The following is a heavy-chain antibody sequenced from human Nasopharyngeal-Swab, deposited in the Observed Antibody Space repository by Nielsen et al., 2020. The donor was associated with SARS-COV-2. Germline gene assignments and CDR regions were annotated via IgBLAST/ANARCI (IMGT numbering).Heavy chain of an antibody. CDR3: ARTFPFCSSTNCPNWFDP. V-gene: IGHV4-31*02. Sequence: PGKGLEWIGYIYNSGNTDYNPSLKSRIIISVDTSENQFSLKLSSVTAADTAVYYCARTFPFCSSTNCPNWFDPWGQGTLVTVS. J-gene: IGHJ5*02. CDR2: IYNSGNT. D-gene: IGHD2-2*01.